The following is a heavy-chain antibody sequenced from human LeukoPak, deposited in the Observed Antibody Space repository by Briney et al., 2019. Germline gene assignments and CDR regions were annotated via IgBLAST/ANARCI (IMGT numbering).Heavy chain of an antibody. CDR1: GYSISSGSY. V-gene: IGHV4-38-2*02. J-gene: IGHJ4*02. CDR3: ARDLASCAGDCYSDGFDH. Sequence: SETLSLTCTVSGYSISSGSYWGWIRQSPGKGLEWIGSISHGGSTYYNPSLRSRVIVSVDTSKNHFSLKMNSVTAADTAVYYCARDLASCAGDCYSDGFDHWGQGTLVTVSS. CDR2: ISHGGST. D-gene: IGHD2-21*02.